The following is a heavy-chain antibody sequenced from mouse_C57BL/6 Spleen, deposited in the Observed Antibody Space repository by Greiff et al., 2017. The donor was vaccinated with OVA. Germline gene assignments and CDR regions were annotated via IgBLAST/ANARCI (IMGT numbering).Heavy chain of an antibody. V-gene: IGHV2-6*03. CDR3: ATYCSSSLYAMDY. CDR1: GFSLTSYV. CDR2: IWSDGST. D-gene: IGHD1-1*01. Sequence: QVQLKESGPGLVAPSQSLSITCTVSGFSLTSYVVHWVRQPPGKGLEWLVVIWSDGSTTYNSAPKFRLSISKDNSKSQVFLKMNSRQTDDTAMYYCATYCSSSLYAMDYWGQGTSVTVSS. J-gene: IGHJ4*01.